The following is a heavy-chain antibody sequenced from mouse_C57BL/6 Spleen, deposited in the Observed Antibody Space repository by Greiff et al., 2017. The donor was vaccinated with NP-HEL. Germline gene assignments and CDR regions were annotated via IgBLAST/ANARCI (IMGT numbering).Heavy chain of an antibody. CDR3: ARRHDGPYYAMDY. V-gene: IGHV1-47*01. Sequence: QVQLKESGAELVKPGASVKMSCKASGYTFTTYPIEWMKQNHGKSLEWIGNFHPYNDDTKYNEKFKGKATLTVEKSSSTVYLELSRLTSDDSAVYYCARRHDGPYYAMDYWGQGTSVTVSS. CDR2: FHPYNDDT. J-gene: IGHJ4*01. D-gene: IGHD2-3*01. CDR1: GYTFTTYP.